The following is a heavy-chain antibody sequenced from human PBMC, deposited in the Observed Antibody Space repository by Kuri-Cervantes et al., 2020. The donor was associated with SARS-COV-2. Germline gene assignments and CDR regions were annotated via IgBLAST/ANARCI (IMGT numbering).Heavy chain of an antibody. CDR3: ARSRRVWFDP. D-gene: IGHD1-14*01. J-gene: IGHJ5*02. Sequence: SETLSLTCAVYGGSFNGYYWSWIRQPPGKGLEWIGEINHSGSTNYNPSLKSRVTISVDTSKNQFSLKLSSVTAADTAVYYCARSRRVWFDPWGQGTLVTVSS. CDR2: INHSGST. V-gene: IGHV4-34*01. CDR1: GGSFNGYY.